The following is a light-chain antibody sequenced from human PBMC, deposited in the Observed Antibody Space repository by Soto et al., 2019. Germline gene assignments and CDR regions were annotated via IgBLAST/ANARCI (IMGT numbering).Light chain of an antibody. CDR3: QQRYISPHP. CDR2: AAS. Sequence: DIQMTQSPSSLSASVGDSVTITCRASQSIRNYLNWYQQKPGKAPNLLIFAASSLQSGVPSRFGGSGSGTDFTLTISSLQPEDFATYYCQQRYISPHPFGQGTKVDIK. CDR1: QSIRNY. J-gene: IGKJ1*01. V-gene: IGKV1-39*01.